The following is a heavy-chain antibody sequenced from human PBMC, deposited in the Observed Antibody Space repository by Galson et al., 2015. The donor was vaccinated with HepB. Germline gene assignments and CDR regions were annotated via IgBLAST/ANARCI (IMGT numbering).Heavy chain of an antibody. J-gene: IGHJ4*02. Sequence: SETLSLTCAVSGDSISRSSYYWGWIRQPPGKGLEWIGSLYYSGKMYYNPSLKTRLTMSVDTSKNQFSLKVNSVTAADTAVYYCARLLYSGSRLRYFDYWGQGALVTVSS. D-gene: IGHD6-13*01. V-gene: IGHV4-39*01. CDR1: GDSISRSSYY. CDR3: ARLLYSGSRLRYFDY. CDR2: LYYSGKM.